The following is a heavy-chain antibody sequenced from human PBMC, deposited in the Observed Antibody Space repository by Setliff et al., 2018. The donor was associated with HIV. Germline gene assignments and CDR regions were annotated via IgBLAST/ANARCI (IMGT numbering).Heavy chain of an antibody. D-gene: IGHD3-10*01. CDR1: GFTFSTYG. V-gene: IGHV3-48*04. CDR2: ITSSGSTI. J-gene: IGHJ6*02. Sequence: PSETLSLSCAASGFTFSTYGMHWIRQAPGKGLEWVSYITSSGSTIYYADSVKGRFTISRDNAKNSLYLEMNSLRAEDTAVYYCARDYLYYNLYNGSPVYGMDVWGQGTTVTVSS. CDR3: ARDYLYYNLYNGSPVYGMDV.